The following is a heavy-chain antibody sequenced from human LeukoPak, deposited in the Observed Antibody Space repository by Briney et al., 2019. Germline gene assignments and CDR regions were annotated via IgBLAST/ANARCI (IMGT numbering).Heavy chain of an antibody. D-gene: IGHD1-26*01. Sequence: GGSLRLSCAASGFTFSSYAMSWVRQAPGKGLEWVSYISSSGTTIFYAQSVKGRFTITRDNAQNSLTLHMNTLRADDTAVYYCAKDGGTHFDHWGQGTLVTVSS. J-gene: IGHJ4*02. CDR2: ISSSGTTI. V-gene: IGHV3-48*01. CDR1: GFTFSSYA. CDR3: AKDGGTHFDH.